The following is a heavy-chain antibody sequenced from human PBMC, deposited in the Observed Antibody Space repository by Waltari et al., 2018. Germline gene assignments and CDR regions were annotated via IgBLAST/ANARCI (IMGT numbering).Heavy chain of an antibody. Sequence: QVQLQESGPGLVKPSETLSLTCAVSGYSISSGYYWGWIRQPPGKGLEWSESNYQSGGTDDNPSLKRGGTISVDTSKNQFSLKLSSVTAADTAVYYCARTLGQSSLDYWGQGTLVTVSS. D-gene: IGHD3-10*01. CDR1: GYSISSGYY. J-gene: IGHJ4*02. CDR3: ARTLGQSSLDY. CDR2: NYQSGGT. V-gene: IGHV4-38-2*01.